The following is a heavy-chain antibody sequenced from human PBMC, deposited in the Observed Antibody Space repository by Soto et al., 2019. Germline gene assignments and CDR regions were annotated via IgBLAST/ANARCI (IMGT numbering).Heavy chain of an antibody. V-gene: IGHV1-69*01. CDR3: ARSNYGGNSGFHWFDP. CDR2: IIPIFGTA. J-gene: IGHJ5*02. D-gene: IGHD4-17*01. CDR1: GGTFSSYA. Sequence: QVQLVQSGAEVKKPGSSVKVSCKASGGTFSSYAISWVRQAPGQGLEWLGGIIPIFGTANYAQKFQGRVTITADESTSTAYMELSSLSSEDTAVYYCARSNYGGNSGFHWFDPWGQGTLVTVSS.